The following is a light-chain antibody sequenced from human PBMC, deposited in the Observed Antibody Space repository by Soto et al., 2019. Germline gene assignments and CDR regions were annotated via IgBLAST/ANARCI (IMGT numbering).Light chain of an antibody. Sequence: DIQMTQSPSTLSASVGDRVTITCRASQSISVFLAWYQQTPGRAPKLLIYAASTLESGVPSRFSGSGSETEFLLTISSLQPDDSATYYCLQDNNFPPTFGGGTKVEIK. V-gene: IGKV1-5*03. CDR1: QSISVF. CDR2: AAS. J-gene: IGKJ4*01. CDR3: LQDNNFPPT.